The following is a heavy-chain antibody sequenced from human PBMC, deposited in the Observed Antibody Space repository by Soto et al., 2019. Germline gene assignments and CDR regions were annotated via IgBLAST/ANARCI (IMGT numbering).Heavy chain of an antibody. V-gene: IGHV3-9*01. CDR2: ISWNSGSI. J-gene: IGHJ4*02. D-gene: IGHD5-12*01. CDR1: GFTFDDYA. CDR3: AKDRLGDIVANDIDY. Sequence: GGSLRLSCAASGFTFDDYAMHWVRQAPGKGLEWVSGISWNSGSIGYADSVKGRFTISRDNAKNSLYLQMNSLRAEDTALYYCAKDRLGDIVANDIDYWGQGTLVTVSS.